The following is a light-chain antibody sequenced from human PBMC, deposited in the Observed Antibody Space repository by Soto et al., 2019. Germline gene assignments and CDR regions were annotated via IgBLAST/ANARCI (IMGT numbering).Light chain of an antibody. J-gene: IGLJ2*01. CDR2: LEGTGGY. CDR1: SGHSSYI. CDR3: ETWASNTRV. V-gene: IGLV4-60*02. Sequence: QPVLTQSSSASASLGSSVKLTCTLSSGHSSYIIAWHQQQPGKAPRYLMKLEGTGGYNKGSGVPDRVSGSSSGTDRYLTISNLQFEDEADYYCETWASNTRVFGGGTKLTVL.